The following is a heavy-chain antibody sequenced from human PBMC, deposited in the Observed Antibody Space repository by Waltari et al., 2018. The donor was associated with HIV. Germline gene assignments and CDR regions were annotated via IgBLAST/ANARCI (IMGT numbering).Heavy chain of an antibody. CDR2: LYYSGKA. J-gene: IGHJ4*02. V-gene: IGHV4-39*01. D-gene: IGHD3-16*01. CDR3: ASGWGRSNKYPPGIFDF. CDR1: GGSINSTDYY. Sequence: QLQLQEAGPGLVKPSETLSLTCTVSGGSINSTDYYWGCFRQPPGKGLQWIGSLYYSGKACYNPSLEGRVTISVDTPKSQFSLKVDSVTVTDTAVYYCASGWGRSNKYPPGIFDFWGQGALITVSS.